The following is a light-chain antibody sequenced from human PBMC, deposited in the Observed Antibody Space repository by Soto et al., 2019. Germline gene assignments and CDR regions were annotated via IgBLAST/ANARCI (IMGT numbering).Light chain of an antibody. CDR3: QQRSNWPPYT. CDR1: QSVSSY. Sequence: EIVLTQSPATLSLSPGERATLSCRASQSVSSYLAWYPQKPGQAPRLLIYDASNRATGIPARFSGSGSGTDFTLTISSLEPEDFAVYYCQQRSNWPPYTFGQGTKLAIK. J-gene: IGKJ2*01. V-gene: IGKV3-11*01. CDR2: DAS.